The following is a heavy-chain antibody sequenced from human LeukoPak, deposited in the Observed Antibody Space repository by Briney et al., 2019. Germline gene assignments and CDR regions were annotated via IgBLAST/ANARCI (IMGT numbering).Heavy chain of an antibody. J-gene: IGHJ3*02. D-gene: IGHD2/OR15-2a*01. CDR2: INPNSGGT. CDR3: AGGEYVFEAFDI. Sequence: ASVKVSCKASGYTFTGYYMHCVRQAPGQGLEWMGWINPNSGGTNYAQKFQGRVTMTRDTSISTAYMELSRLRSDDTAVYYCAGGEYVFEAFDIWGQGTMVTVSS. V-gene: IGHV1-2*02. CDR1: GYTFTGYY.